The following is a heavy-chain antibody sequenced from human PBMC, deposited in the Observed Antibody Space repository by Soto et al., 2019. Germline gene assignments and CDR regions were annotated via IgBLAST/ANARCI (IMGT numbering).Heavy chain of an antibody. V-gene: IGHV3-15*01. CDR2: IKSKTDGGTT. CDR3: TADYYDSSGYSDY. J-gene: IGHJ4*02. D-gene: IGHD3-22*01. Sequence: GGSLRLSRAASGFTFSNAWMSWVRQAPGKGLEWVGRIKSKTDGGTTDYAAPVKGRFTISRDDSKNTLYLQMNSLKTEDTAVYYCTADYYDSSGYSDYWGQGTLVTVSS. CDR1: GFTFSNAW.